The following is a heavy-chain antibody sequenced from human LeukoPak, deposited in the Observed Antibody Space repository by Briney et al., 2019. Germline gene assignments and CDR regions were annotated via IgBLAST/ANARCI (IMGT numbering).Heavy chain of an antibody. Sequence: ASVKVSCKASGYTFTSYGISWVRQAPGQGLEWMGWISAYNGNTNYAQKLQGRVTMTTDTSTSTVYMEVRSLRSDDTAVYYCAREGVVAAAITSYYFDYWGQGTLVTVSS. CDR2: ISAYNGNT. V-gene: IGHV1-18*01. CDR3: AREGVVAAAITSYYFDY. J-gene: IGHJ4*02. CDR1: GYTFTSYG. D-gene: IGHD2-2*02.